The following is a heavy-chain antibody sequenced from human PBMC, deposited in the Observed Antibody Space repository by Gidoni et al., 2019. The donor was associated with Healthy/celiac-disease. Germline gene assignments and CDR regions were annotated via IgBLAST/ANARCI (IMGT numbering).Heavy chain of an antibody. CDR2: IYYSGST. Sequence: QVQLQESGPGLVKPSQTLSLTCTVSGGSISSGDYYWSWIRQPPGKGLEWIGYIYYSGSTYYNPSLKSRVTISVDTSKNQFSLKLSSVTAADTAVYYCARERESYYDFWSGYSGYYFDYWGQGTLVTVSS. V-gene: IGHV4-30-4*01. J-gene: IGHJ4*02. CDR1: GGSISSGDYY. D-gene: IGHD3-3*01. CDR3: ARERESYYDFWSGYSGYYFDY.